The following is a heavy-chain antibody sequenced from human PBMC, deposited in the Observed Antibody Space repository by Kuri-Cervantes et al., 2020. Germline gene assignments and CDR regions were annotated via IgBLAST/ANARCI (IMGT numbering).Heavy chain of an antibody. J-gene: IGHJ3*02. CDR1: GYTFTSYG. Sequence: ASVKVSCKASGYTFTSYGISWVRQAPGQRLEWMGWINAGNGNTKYSQKFQGRVTITRDTSASTAYMELSSLRSEDTAVYYCARDSVPYSGYDYGCAFDIWGQGTMVTVSS. D-gene: IGHD5-12*01. V-gene: IGHV1-3*01. CDR2: INAGNGNT. CDR3: ARDSVPYSGYDYGCAFDI.